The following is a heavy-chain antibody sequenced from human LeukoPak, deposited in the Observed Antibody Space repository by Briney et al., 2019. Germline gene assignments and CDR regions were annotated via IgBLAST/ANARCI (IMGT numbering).Heavy chain of an antibody. J-gene: IGHJ5*02. CDR1: GYTFTDYY. D-gene: IGHD3-9*01. CDR3: ARSYYDVLTGNYMWLAP. CDR2: INVKSGDT. Sequence: GESLKVSCRASGYTFTDYYIHWVRQAPGQGLEWMGWINVKSGDTFYAQMFQGRVTLTGDTSINTAYMELSRLRSDDTAVFYCARSYYDVLTGNYMWLAPWGQGTLVTVSS. V-gene: IGHV1-2*02.